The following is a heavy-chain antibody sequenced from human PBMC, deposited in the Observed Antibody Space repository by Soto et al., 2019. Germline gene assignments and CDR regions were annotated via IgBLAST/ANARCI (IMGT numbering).Heavy chain of an antibody. CDR3: AKDEEAELLFRVVTVSRFDS. D-gene: IGHD3-3*01. J-gene: IGHJ4*02. V-gene: IGHV3-7*03. Sequence: GGSLRLSCTASGCTFNTYWMTWVRQAPGKGLEWVASIKHDGSDSWYVDSVEGRFIASRDNAKNSLYLQMNSLGAEDTAVYYCAKDEEAELLFRVVTVSRFDSWGQGTLVTVSS. CDR1: GCTFNTYW. CDR2: IKHDGSDS.